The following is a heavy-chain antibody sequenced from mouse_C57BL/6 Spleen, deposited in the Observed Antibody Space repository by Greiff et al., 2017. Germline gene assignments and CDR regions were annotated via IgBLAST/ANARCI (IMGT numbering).Heavy chain of an antibody. V-gene: IGHV7-3*01. J-gene: IGHJ4*01. CDR1: GFTFTDYY. Sequence: DVQLVESGGGLVQPGGSLSLSCAASGFTFTDYYMSWVRQPPGKALEWLGFIRNKANGYTTEYSASVKGRFTISRDNSQSILYLQMNALRAEDSATYYCARYGGSAMDYWGQGTSVTVSS. CDR2: IRNKANGYTT. CDR3: ARYGGSAMDY.